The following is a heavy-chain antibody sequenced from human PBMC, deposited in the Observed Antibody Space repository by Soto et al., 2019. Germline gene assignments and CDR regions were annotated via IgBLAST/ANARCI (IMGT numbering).Heavy chain of an antibody. CDR2: ISYDGSNK. CDR3: AKDLYGDYGVGYYYGMDV. J-gene: IGHJ6*02. D-gene: IGHD4-17*01. CDR1: GFTFSSYG. Sequence: GGSLRLSCAASGFTFSSYGMHWVRQAPGKGLEWVAVISYDGSNKYYADSVKGRFTISRGNSKNTLYLQMNSLRAEDTAVYYCAKDLYGDYGVGYYYGMDVWGQGTTVTVSS. V-gene: IGHV3-30*18.